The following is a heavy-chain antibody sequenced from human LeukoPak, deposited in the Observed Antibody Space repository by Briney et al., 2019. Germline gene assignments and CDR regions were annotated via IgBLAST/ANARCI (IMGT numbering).Heavy chain of an antibody. J-gene: IGHJ6*02. CDR2: ISAYNGNT. D-gene: IGHD3-10*01. V-gene: IGHV1-18*01. CDR3: ARFLYYGSPEEDYGMDV. Sequence: ASVKVSCKASGYTFTSYGISWVRQAPGQGLEWMGWISAYNGNTNYAQKLQGRVTMTTDTSTSTAYMELRSLRSDDTAVYYCARFLYYGSPEEDYGMDVWGQGTTVTVSS. CDR1: GYTFTSYG.